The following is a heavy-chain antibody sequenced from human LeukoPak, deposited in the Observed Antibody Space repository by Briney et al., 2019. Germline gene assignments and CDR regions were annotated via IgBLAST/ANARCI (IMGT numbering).Heavy chain of an antibody. CDR1: GFSFSSYA. CDR3: AGEIGRSGGYDY. J-gene: IGHJ4*02. Sequence: GGSLRLSCAASGFSFSSYAMSWVRQAPGKGLEWVSVISGTGGGTYHADSVKGRFTISRDNSEKRVYLQMNNLRTEDTAVYFCAGEIGRSGGYDYWGQGTLVTVSS. D-gene: IGHD1-26*01. V-gene: IGHV3-23*01. CDR2: ISGTGGGT.